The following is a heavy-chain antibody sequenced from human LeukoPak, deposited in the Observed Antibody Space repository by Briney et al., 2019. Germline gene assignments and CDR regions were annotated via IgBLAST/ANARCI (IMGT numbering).Heavy chain of an antibody. V-gene: IGHV1-24*01. CDR2: FALEDGEK. J-gene: IGHJ4*02. D-gene: IGHD1-14*01. CDR3: ATAFAGNLVDD. CDR1: GYTLSDLS. Sequence: ASVKVSCKVSGYTLSDLSIHWVRQAPGKGLECMGSFALEDGEKVYAQKFQGRVTMTEDTSTDTAYMGLSSLRSEDMAVYYCATAFAGNLVDDWGQGTLVTVSS.